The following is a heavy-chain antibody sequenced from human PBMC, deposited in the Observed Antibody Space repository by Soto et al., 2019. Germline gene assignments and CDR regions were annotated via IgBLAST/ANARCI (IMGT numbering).Heavy chain of an antibody. V-gene: IGHV1-8*01. CDR3: ARGRPRCSGGSCHHWFAP. J-gene: IGHJ5*02. D-gene: IGHD2-15*01. Sequence: ASVKVSCKASGYTFTSYDINWVRQATGQGLEWMGWMNPNSGNTGYAQKFQGRVTMTRNTSISTAYMELSSLRSEDTAVYYCARGRPRCSGGSCHHWFAPWGQGTLVTVSS. CDR2: MNPNSGNT. CDR1: GYTFTSYD.